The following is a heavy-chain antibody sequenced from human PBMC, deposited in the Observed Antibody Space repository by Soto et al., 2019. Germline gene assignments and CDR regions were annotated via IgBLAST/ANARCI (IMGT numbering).Heavy chain of an antibody. J-gene: IGHJ4*02. CDR2: ISGTGDTT. V-gene: IGHV3-23*01. D-gene: IGHD2-2*01. Sequence: LRLSCAASGFTVSSNYMTWVRQAPGKGLEWVSVISGTGDTTYNADSVKGRFTISRDNSMNTAFLQMNSLRAEDTALYYCAKGYCSSTSCSFDYWGQGTLVTVSS. CDR3: AKGYCSSTSCSFDY. CDR1: GFTVSSNY.